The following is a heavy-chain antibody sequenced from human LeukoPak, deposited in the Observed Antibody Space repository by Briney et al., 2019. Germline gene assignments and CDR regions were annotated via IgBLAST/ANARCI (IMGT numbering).Heavy chain of an antibody. CDR2: IYSSGNT. D-gene: IGHD2-15*01. J-gene: IGHJ5*02. Sequence: PSETLSLTRTVSGGSISSYDWDWIRQPAGKGLEGIGRIYSSGNTNYNASLKSRVTMSVVTSKNQFSLKLTSLTAADTAVYYCARDRGYCNGGSCYGWFDPWGQGTLVTVSS. V-gene: IGHV4-4*07. CDR1: GGSISSYD. CDR3: ARDRGYCNGGSCYGWFDP.